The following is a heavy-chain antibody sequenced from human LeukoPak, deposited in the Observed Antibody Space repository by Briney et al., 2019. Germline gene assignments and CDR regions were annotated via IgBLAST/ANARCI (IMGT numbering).Heavy chain of an antibody. Sequence: GGSLRLSCAASGFTFSSYAMSWVRQAPGKGLEWVANIKQDGSERYYVDSVKGRFTISRDNAKNSLYLQMNSLRAEDTAVYYCARGGFRFFAHWGQGTLVTVSS. D-gene: IGHD3-22*01. CDR1: GFTFSSYA. J-gene: IGHJ5*02. CDR2: IKQDGSER. V-gene: IGHV3-7*04. CDR3: ARGGFRFFAH.